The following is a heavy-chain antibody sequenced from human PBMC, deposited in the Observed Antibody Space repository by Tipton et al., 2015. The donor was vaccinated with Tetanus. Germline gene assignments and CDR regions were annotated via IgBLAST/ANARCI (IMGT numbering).Heavy chain of an antibody. CDR2: IYPSGST. D-gene: IGHD6-19*01. Sequence: TLSLTCTVSRASMNSYFWTWIRQPAGKGLEWIGRIYPSGSTNYNPSLESRVTMSVDTSKSYCSLTLTSVTAADTAVYYCARERLGPVTGTRFFYDYWGQGTPVIVSS. CDR1: RASMNSYF. CDR3: ARERLGPVTGTRFFYDY. J-gene: IGHJ4*02. V-gene: IGHV4-4*07.